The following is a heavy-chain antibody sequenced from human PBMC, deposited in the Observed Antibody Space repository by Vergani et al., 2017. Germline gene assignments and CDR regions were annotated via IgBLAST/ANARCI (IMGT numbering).Heavy chain of an antibody. D-gene: IGHD6-19*01. CDR1: GYTFTGYY. J-gene: IGHJ6*02. CDR3: AKAKHDSSGWTVYYYYGMDV. Sequence: QVQLVQSGAEVKKPGASVKVSCKASGYTFTGYYMHWVRQAPGQGLEWMGWINPNIGGTNYAQKFQGRVTMTRDTSISTAYMELSRLRSDDTAVYYCAKAKHDSSGWTVYYYYGMDVWGQGTTVTVSS. V-gene: IGHV1-2*02. CDR2: INPNIGGT.